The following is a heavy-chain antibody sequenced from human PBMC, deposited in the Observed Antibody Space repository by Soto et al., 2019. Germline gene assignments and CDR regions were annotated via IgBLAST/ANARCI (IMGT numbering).Heavy chain of an antibody. V-gene: IGHV4-31*03. CDR3: ARGLQYSRLFYGMDV. J-gene: IGHJ6*02. CDR2: IYYSGST. Sequence: QVQLQESRPGLVKPSQTLSLTCTVSGGSISSGGYYWSWIRQHPAKGLEWIGYIYYSGSTYYNPSLKSRVTISVDTSKNQFSLKLSSVTAADTAVYCCARGLQYSRLFYGMDVWGQGTTVTVSS. D-gene: IGHD6-13*01. CDR1: GGSISSGGYY.